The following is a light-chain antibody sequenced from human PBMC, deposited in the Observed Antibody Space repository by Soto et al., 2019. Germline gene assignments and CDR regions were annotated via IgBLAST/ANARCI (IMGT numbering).Light chain of an antibody. V-gene: IGKV3-11*01. CDR1: QDVSRY. Sequence: EIVLTQSPATLSLSPGERATLSCRATQDVSRYLAWYQQKPGQSPRLLIYDASNRATGIPARFSGSGSGTDFTLTISSLEPEDFAVYYCQQRSKWPWTFGQGTKVDIK. CDR2: DAS. CDR3: QQRSKWPWT. J-gene: IGKJ1*01.